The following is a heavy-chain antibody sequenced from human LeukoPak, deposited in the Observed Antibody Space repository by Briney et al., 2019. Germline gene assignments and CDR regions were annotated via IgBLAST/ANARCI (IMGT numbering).Heavy chain of an antibody. V-gene: IGHV4-39*01. Sequence: SETLSLTCTVSGGSISSSSYYWGWIRQPPGKGLEWIGSIYYSGSTYYNPSLKSRVTISVDTSKNQFSLKLSSVTAADTAVYYCARVPRVKYSSSSGNYLDYWGQGTLVTVSS. CDR3: ARVPRVKYSSSSGNYLDY. J-gene: IGHJ4*02. D-gene: IGHD6-6*01. CDR2: IYYSGST. CDR1: GGSISSSSYY.